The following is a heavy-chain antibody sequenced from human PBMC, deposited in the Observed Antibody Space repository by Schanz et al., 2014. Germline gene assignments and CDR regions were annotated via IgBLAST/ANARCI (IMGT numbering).Heavy chain of an antibody. Sequence: QVQGVQSGGGLVKPGGSLRLSCAASGFVFGDYYMTWIRQAPGKGLEWLSNISDSGTYTNYADSVKGRFTISRDNAKSSLYLQMNSLRVEDTAVYYCAASSGWHPSTDYWGQGTLVTVSS. V-gene: IGHV3-11*05. J-gene: IGHJ4*02. CDR2: ISDSGTYT. CDR1: GFVFGDYY. D-gene: IGHD6-19*01. CDR3: AASSGWHPSTDY.